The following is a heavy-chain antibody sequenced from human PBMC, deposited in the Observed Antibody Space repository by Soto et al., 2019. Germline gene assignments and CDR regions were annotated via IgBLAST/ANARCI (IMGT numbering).Heavy chain of an antibody. D-gene: IGHD2-2*01. CDR3: AKDLDCSSTSCPDAFDI. V-gene: IGHV3-23*01. CDR2: ISGSGGST. J-gene: IGHJ3*02. CDR1: GFTFSSYA. Sequence: PGGSLRLSCSASGFTFSSYAMHWVRQAPGKGLEWVSAISGSGGSTYYADSVKGRFTISRDNSKNTLYLQMNSLRAEDTAVYYCAKDLDCSSTSCPDAFDIWGQGTMVTVS.